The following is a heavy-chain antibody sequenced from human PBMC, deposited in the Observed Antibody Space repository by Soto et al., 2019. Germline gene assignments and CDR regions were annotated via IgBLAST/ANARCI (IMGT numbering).Heavy chain of an antibody. V-gene: IGHV1-18*01. CDR3: ARDNGQWLVSV. J-gene: IGHJ1*01. CDR1: GYIFTSHG. Sequence: QVQLVQSGAEVKKPGASVKVSCKASGYIFTSHGLSWVRQAPGQGLEWMGRISTYNGNTKYAQKLQGRVTMTTDTSASIAYMELRSLRSDDTAVYYCARDNGQWLVSVWGQGTLVTVSS. D-gene: IGHD6-19*01. CDR2: ISTYNGNT.